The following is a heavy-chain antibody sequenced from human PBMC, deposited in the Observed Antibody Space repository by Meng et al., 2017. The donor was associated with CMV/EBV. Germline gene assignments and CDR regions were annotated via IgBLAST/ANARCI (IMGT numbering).Heavy chain of an antibody. J-gene: IGHJ4*02. V-gene: IGHV4-61*01. Sequence: QVQLQESGPGLVKPSETLSLTCTVSGGSVSSSSYYWSWIRQPPGKGLEWIGYIYYSGSTNYSPSFKSRVTISVDTSKNQFSLKLSSVTAADTAVYYCARVSNLHFDYWGQGTLATVSS. CDR2: IYYSGST. CDR1: GGSVSSSSYY. D-gene: IGHD4-11*01. CDR3: ARVSNLHFDY.